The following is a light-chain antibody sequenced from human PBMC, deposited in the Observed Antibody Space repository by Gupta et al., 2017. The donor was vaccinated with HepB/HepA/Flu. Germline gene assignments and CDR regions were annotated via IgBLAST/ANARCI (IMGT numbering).Light chain of an antibody. CDR2: GVS. Sequence: DIVMTQSPATLSVSPGERGTLSCRASHSVSSNLAWYQQKPGQAPRLLIYGVSTRATGIPARFSGSGSGTEFTLTISSLQSEDCAVYYCQQYDNWPLTFGGGTKVEIK. CDR1: HSVSSN. J-gene: IGKJ4*01. V-gene: IGKV3-15*01. CDR3: QQYDNWPLT.